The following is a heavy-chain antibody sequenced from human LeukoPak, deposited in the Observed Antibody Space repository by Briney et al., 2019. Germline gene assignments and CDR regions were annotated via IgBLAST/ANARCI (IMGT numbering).Heavy chain of an antibody. Sequence: SETLSLTCTVSGGSISSSSYYWGWIRQPPGKGLEWIGSIYYSRSTYYNPSLKSRVTISVDTSKNQFSLKLSSVTAADTAVYYCARHLAPLLLWFGELLGPGFDYWGQGTLVTVSS. CDR3: ARHLAPLLLWFGELLGPGFDY. CDR1: GGSISSSSYY. CDR2: IYYSRST. D-gene: IGHD3-10*01. J-gene: IGHJ4*02. V-gene: IGHV4-39*01.